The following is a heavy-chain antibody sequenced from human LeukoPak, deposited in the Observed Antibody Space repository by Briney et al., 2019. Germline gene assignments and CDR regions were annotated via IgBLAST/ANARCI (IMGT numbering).Heavy chain of an antibody. Sequence: GGSLRLSCAASGFTFSSYWMSCVRQPPGKGREWVANIKQEGSEKYYVDSVKGRFTISRDNAKKSLYLQMKSLRAEDTAVYYCARGMTTVHTKADFPIDYWGQGTLVTVSS. CDR3: ARGMTTVHTKADFPIDY. CDR2: IKQEGSEK. CDR1: GFTFSSYW. D-gene: IGHD4-17*01. V-gene: IGHV3-7*03. J-gene: IGHJ4*02.